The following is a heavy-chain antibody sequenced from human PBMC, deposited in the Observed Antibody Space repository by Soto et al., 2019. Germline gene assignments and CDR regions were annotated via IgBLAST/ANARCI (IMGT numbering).Heavy chain of an antibody. CDR1: GGSITGYY. CDR2: IYDSGTT. J-gene: IGHJ4*02. V-gene: IGHV4-59*08. D-gene: IGHD4-17*01. CDR3: ARRNYGEEGYFFDF. Sequence: QVQLRESGPGLVSPSETLSLTCTVSGGSITGYYWSWIRQPPGKGLEWIGYIYDSGTTTYNAALKSRVTISADTSKNQFSLNLRSVTAADTAVYYCARRNYGEEGYFFDFWGQGLLVTVSS.